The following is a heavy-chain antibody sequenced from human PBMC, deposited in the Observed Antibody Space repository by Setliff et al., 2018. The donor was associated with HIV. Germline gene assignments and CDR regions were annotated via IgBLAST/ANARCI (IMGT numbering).Heavy chain of an antibody. D-gene: IGHD3-9*01. CDR3: ARGYASGYFDWLLF. Sequence: SETLSLTCTVSGGSISSYFWSWIRQSPGKGLEWIGFRSTTGSTYYNPSLKSRVTISVDTFKNQFSLKLSSVTAADTAVYYCARGYASGYFDWLLFWGQGRLVTVSS. J-gene: IGHJ4*02. CDR2: RSTTGST. V-gene: IGHV4-4*09. CDR1: GGSISSYF.